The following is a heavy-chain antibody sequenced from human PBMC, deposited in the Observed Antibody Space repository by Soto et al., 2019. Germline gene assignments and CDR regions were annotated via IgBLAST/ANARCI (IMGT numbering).Heavy chain of an antibody. CDR3: ARAQVRKIPKTYYYGMDV. CDR2: INHSGST. CDR1: GGSISGYY. V-gene: IGHV4-34*01. D-gene: IGHD2-2*02. Sequence: SETLSLTCAVYGGSISGYYWSWIRQPPGKGLEWIGEINHSGSTNYNPSLKSRVTISVDTSKNQFSLKLSSVTAADTAVYYCARAQVRKIPKTYYYGMDVWGQGTTVTVSS. J-gene: IGHJ6*02.